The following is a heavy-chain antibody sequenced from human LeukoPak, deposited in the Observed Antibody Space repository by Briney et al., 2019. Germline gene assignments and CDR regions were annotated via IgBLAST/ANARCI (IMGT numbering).Heavy chain of an antibody. J-gene: IGHJ4*02. CDR1: KFSFSSYW. CDR2: ISYDGSNK. Sequence: GGSLRLSCAASKFSFSSYWMHWVRQAPGKGLEWVAVISYDGSNKYYADSVKGRFTISRDNSKNTLYLQMNSLRAEDTAVYYCARQSNYDFWSGYSLDYWGQGTLVTVSS. V-gene: IGHV3-30-3*01. CDR3: ARQSNYDFWSGYSLDY. D-gene: IGHD3-3*01.